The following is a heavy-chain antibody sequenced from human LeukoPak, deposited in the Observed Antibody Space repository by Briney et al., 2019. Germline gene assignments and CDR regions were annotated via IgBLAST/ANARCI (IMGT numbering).Heavy chain of an antibody. J-gene: IGHJ6*03. CDR2: IIPIFGTT. CDR3: ARVVGLTGYSSSWYSGYYYYMDV. V-gene: IGHV1-69*06. D-gene: IGHD6-13*01. CDR1: GGTFSSYA. Sequence: SVKVSCKASGGTFSSYAISWVRQAPGQGLEWMGGIIPIFGTTNYAQKFQDRVTITAAKSTSTAYMELSSLRSEDTAVYYCARVVGLTGYSSSWYSGYYYYMDVWGKGTTVTVSS.